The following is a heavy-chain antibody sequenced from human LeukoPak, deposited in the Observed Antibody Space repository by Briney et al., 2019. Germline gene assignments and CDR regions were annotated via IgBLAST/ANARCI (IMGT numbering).Heavy chain of an antibody. V-gene: IGHV4-4*07. D-gene: IGHD5-24*01. CDR1: SDSFSSYY. J-gene: IGHJ4*02. Sequence: SETLYLTCTVSSDSFSSYYWSRIRQPAGKGLEWIGRVHASGNTNYNPSLESRVTMSVDTSKNQFSLNLNFVTAADTAVYYCGGSQDGYIDYWGQGVLVTVSS. CDR2: VHASGNT. CDR3: GGSQDGYIDY.